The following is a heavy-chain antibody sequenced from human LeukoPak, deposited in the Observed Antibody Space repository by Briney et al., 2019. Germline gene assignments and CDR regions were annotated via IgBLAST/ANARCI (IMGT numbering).Heavy chain of an antibody. CDR1: GASVGDYY. CDR3: AVDNRDF. Sequence: SETLSLTCSVSGASVGDYYWSWIRQAAGKGLEWLGRIYTSGNTIYNPSLQSRVTISVDVSKNQFSLRLISMTAADTGIYYCAVDNRDFWGQGTLVTVSS. J-gene: IGHJ4*02. CDR2: IYTSGNT. V-gene: IGHV4-4*07. D-gene: IGHD2/OR15-2a*01.